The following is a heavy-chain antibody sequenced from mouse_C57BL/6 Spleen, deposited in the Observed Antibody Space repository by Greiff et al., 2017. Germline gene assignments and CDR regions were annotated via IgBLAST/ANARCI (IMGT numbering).Heavy chain of an antibody. CDR2: IYPGSGST. Sequence: VQLQQPGAELVKPAASVKMSCKASGYTFTSYWITWVKQRPGQGLEWIGDIYPGSGSTNYNEKFKSKATLTVDTSSSTAYMQLSSLTSEDSAVYYCARGATPYWYAMDYWGQGTSVTVSS. J-gene: IGHJ4*01. V-gene: IGHV1-55*01. CDR3: ARGATPYWYAMDY. D-gene: IGHD3-1*01. CDR1: GYTFTSYW.